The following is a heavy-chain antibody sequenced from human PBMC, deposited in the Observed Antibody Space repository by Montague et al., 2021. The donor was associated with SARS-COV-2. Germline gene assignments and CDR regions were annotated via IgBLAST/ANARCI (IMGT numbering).Heavy chain of an antibody. CDR3: ARVTWVRGVYADY. V-gene: IGHV4-59*01. CDR1: GGSISGYY. CDR2: IYYSGTT. J-gene: IGHJ4*02. D-gene: IGHD3-10*01. Sequence: SETLSLTCTVSGGSISGYYWSWIRQPPGKGLEWIGYIYYSGTTNXNPSPYSRGTISLDTSKNQFSLKMTSVTAADTAVYYCARVTWVRGVYADYWGRGTLVTVSS.